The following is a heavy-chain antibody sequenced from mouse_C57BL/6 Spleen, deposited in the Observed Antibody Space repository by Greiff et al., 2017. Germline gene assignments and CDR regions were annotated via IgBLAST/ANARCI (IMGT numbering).Heavy chain of an antibody. D-gene: IGHD6-1*01. V-gene: IGHV1-80*01. Sequence: VKLMESGAELVKPGASVKISCKASGYAFSSYWMNWVKQRPGKGLEWIGQIYPGDGDTNYNGKFKGKATLTADKSSSTAYMQLSSLTSEDSAVYFCAREIQPWYFDVWGTGTTVTVSS. CDR1: GYAFSSYW. CDR3: AREIQPWYFDV. J-gene: IGHJ1*03. CDR2: IYPGDGDT.